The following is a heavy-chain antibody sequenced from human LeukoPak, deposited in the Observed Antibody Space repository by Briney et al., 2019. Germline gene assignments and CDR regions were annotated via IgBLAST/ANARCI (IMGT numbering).Heavy chain of an antibody. Sequence: ASVKVSCKASGYTFTSYDINWVQQATGQGLEWMGIINPSGGSTSYAQKFQGRVTMTRDTSTSTVYMELSSLRSEDTAVYYCARLYSGSYFDAFDIWGQGTMVTVSS. V-gene: IGHV1-46*01. J-gene: IGHJ3*02. CDR1: GYTFTSYD. D-gene: IGHD1-26*01. CDR2: INPSGGST. CDR3: ARLYSGSYFDAFDI.